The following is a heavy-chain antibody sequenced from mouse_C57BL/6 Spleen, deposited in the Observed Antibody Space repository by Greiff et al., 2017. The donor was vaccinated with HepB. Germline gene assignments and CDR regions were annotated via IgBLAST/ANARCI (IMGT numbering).Heavy chain of an antibody. V-gene: IGHV3-6*01. CDR2: ISYDGSN. J-gene: IGHJ1*03. D-gene: IGHD1-1*01. CDR3: ARDEGLRYWYFDV. Sequence: ESGPGLVKPSQSLSLTCSVTGYSITSGYYWNWIRQFPGNKLEWMGYISYDGSNNYNPSLKNRISIPRDTSKNQFFLKLNSVTTEDTATYYCARDEGLRYWYFDVWGTGTTVTVSS. CDR1: GYSITSGYY.